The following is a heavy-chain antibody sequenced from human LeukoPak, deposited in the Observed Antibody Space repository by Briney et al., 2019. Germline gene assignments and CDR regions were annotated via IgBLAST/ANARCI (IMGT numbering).Heavy chain of an antibody. V-gene: IGHV4-4*07. Sequence: SETLSLTCAVYGGSFSGYYWSWIRQPAGRGLEWIGRIYSSGSTNYSPSLSSRVTMSVDTSRNQFSLELASVNAADTAVYYCAREGSEGYCSGGTCYSGIFDFWGQGILVTVSS. CDR2: IYSSGST. CDR3: AREGSEGYCSGGTCYSGIFDF. J-gene: IGHJ4*02. CDR1: GGSFSGYY. D-gene: IGHD2-15*01.